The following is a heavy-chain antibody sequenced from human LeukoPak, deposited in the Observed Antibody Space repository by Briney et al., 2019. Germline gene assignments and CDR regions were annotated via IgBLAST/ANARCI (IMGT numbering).Heavy chain of an antibody. CDR1: GGTFSSYA. Sequence: ASVKVSCKASGGTFSSYAISWVRQAPGQGLEWMGWINPNSGGTNYAQNFQGRVTMTRDTSISTAYMELSRLRSDDTAVYYCARDGYYGSGSYYNIGLYWGQGTLVTVSS. CDR2: INPNSGGT. CDR3: ARDGYYGSGSYYNIGLY. D-gene: IGHD3-10*01. J-gene: IGHJ4*02. V-gene: IGHV1-2*02.